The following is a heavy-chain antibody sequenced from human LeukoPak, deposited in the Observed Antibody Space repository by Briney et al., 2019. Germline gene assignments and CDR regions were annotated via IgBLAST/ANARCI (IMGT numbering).Heavy chain of an antibody. D-gene: IGHD3-3*01. V-gene: IGHV3-64D*09. CDR3: VKEGLEYYDFWSGYYYFDY. Sequence: HPGGSLRLSCSASGLTFSSYAMLWVRQAPGKGLEYVSAISSNGGSTYYADSVKGRFTISRDNSKNTLYLQMSSLRAEDTAVYYCVKEGLEYYDFWSGYYYFDYWGQGTLVTVSS. J-gene: IGHJ4*02. CDR2: ISSNGGST. CDR1: GLTFSSYA.